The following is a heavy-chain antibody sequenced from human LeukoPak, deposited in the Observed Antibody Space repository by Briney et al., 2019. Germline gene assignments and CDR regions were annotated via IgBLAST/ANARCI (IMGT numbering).Heavy chain of an antibody. J-gene: IGHJ4*02. CDR1: GFTFSSYG. V-gene: IGHV3-30*03. CDR3: ARGRAAADTLRVDY. Sequence: PGGSLRLSCAASGFTFSSYGMHWVRQAPGKGLEWVAVISYDGSNKYYADSVKGRFTISRDNSKNTLYLQMNSLRAEDTAVYYCARGRAAADTLRVDYWGQGTLVTVSS. CDR2: ISYDGSNK. D-gene: IGHD6-13*01.